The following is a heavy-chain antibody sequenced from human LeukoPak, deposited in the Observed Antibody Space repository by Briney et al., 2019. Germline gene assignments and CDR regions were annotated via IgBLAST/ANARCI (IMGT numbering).Heavy chain of an antibody. CDR2: ISGSGGST. D-gene: IGHD2-15*01. Sequence: GGSLRLSCAASGFTFSSYAMSWVRQAPGKGLEWVSVISGSGGSTYYADSVKGRFTISRDNSKNTLYLQMNSLRAEDTAVYYCAKVRRPYCSGGSCYGMDVWGKGTTVTVSS. J-gene: IGHJ6*04. CDR3: AKVRRPYCSGGSCYGMDV. CDR1: GFTFSSYA. V-gene: IGHV3-23*01.